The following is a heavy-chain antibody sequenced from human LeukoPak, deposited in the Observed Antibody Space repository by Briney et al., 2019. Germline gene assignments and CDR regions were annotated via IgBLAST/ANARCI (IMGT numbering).Heavy chain of an antibody. CDR2: ISYDGSNK. CDR3: ESLGVVVPAASYYYYYGMDV. Sequence: PGGSLRLSCAASGVTFSSYAMHWVRQAPGKGLEWVAVISYDGSNKYYADSVKGRFTISRDNSKNTLYLQMNSLRAEDTAVYYCESLGVVVPAASYYYYYGMDVWGQGTTVTVSS. D-gene: IGHD2-2*01. J-gene: IGHJ6*02. V-gene: IGHV3-30-3*01. CDR1: GVTFSSYA.